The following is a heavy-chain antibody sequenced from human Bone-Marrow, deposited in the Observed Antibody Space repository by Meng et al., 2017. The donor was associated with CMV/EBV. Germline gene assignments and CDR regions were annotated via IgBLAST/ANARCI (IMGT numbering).Heavy chain of an antibody. J-gene: IGHJ4*02. Sequence: WSWIRQPPGKGLEWIGEINHSGSTNYTPSLKSRVTISVDTSKNQFSLKLSSVTAADTAVYYCARVVGSLRNLMTTVTTRLYYFDYWGQGTLVTVSS. CDR3: ARVVGSLRNLMTTVTTRLYYFDY. CDR2: INHSGST. D-gene: IGHD4-11*01. V-gene: IGHV4-34*01.